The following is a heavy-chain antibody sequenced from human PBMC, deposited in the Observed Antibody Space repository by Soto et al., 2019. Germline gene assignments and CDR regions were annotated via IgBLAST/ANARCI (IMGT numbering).Heavy chain of an antibody. V-gene: IGHV3-9*01. CDR2: ISWNSGSI. J-gene: IGHJ4*02. CDR1: GFTFDDYA. Sequence: GGSLRLSFAASGFTFDDYAMHWVRQAPGKGLEWVSGISWNSGSIGYADSVKGRFTISRDNAKNSLYLQMNSLRAEDTALYYCAKDRLQWLTFFDYWGQGTLVTVSS. D-gene: IGHD6-19*01. CDR3: AKDRLQWLTFFDY.